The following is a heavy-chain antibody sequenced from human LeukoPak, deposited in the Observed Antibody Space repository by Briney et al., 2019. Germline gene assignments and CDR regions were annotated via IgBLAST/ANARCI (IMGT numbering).Heavy chain of an antibody. D-gene: IGHD4-17*01. V-gene: IGHV3-33*01. CDR3: AREGAHDYGDFDGMDV. CDR2: IWYDGSNK. CDR1: GFTFSSYG. J-gene: IGHJ6*02. Sequence: PGGSLRLSCAASGFTFSSYGMHWVRQAPGKGLEWVAVIWYDGSNKYYADSVKGRFTISRDNSKNTLYLQMNSLRAEDTAVYYCAREGAHDYGDFDGMDVWGQGTTVTVSS.